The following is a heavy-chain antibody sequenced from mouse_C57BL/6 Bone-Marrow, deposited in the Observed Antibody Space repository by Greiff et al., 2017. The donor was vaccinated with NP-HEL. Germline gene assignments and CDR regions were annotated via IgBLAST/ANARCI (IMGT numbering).Heavy chain of an antibody. D-gene: IGHD1-1*01. J-gene: IGHJ4*01. CDR2: IYPRSGNT. CDR1: GYTFTSYG. Sequence: QVQLQQSGAELARPGASVKLSCKASGYTFTSYGISWVKQRTGQGLEWIGEIYPRSGNTYYNEKFKGKATLTADKSSSTAYMELRSLTSEDSAVYFCARVPFFTTVVATQGDYWGQGTSVTVSS. V-gene: IGHV1-81*01. CDR3: ARVPFFTTVVATQGDY.